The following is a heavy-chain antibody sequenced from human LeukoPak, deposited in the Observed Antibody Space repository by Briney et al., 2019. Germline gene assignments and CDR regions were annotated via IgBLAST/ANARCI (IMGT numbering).Heavy chain of an antibody. CDR1: GFTFSSYA. CDR2: ISYVGSNK. J-gene: IGHJ5*02. V-gene: IGHV3-30-3*01. D-gene: IGHD2-21*01. CDR3: ARAPSYSISNWFDP. Sequence: GGSLRLSCAASGFTFSSYAMHWVRQAPGKGLEWVAVISYVGSNKYYADSVKGRFTISRDNSKNTLYLQMNILRAEDTAAYYCARAPSYSISNWFDPWGQGTLVTVSS.